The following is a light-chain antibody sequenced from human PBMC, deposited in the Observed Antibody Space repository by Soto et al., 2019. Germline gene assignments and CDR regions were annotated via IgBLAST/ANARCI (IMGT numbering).Light chain of an antibody. CDR1: QSVISN. Sequence: EIVLTQSPGTLSLSPGERATLSCRASQSVISNLAWYQQKPGQAPRLLIYGASSRATGVPDRISGSGSGTDFALTINRLEAEDFAVYYCQQYASSPWTFGQGTKVDIK. CDR2: GAS. J-gene: IGKJ1*01. CDR3: QQYASSPWT. V-gene: IGKV3-20*01.